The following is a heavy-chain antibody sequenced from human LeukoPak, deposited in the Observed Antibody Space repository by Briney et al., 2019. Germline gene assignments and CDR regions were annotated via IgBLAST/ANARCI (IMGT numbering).Heavy chain of an antibody. V-gene: IGHV3-7*01. D-gene: IGHD3-3*01. J-gene: IGHJ4*02. Sequence: GGSLRLSCAASGFTFSSYWMSWVRQAPGEGLEWVANIKQDGSEKYYVDSVKGRFTISRDNAKNSLYLQMNSLRAEDTAVYYCARDTPFFWSGYYRAPYFDYWGQGTLVTVSS. CDR1: GFTFSSYW. CDR3: ARDTPFFWSGYYRAPYFDY. CDR2: IKQDGSEK.